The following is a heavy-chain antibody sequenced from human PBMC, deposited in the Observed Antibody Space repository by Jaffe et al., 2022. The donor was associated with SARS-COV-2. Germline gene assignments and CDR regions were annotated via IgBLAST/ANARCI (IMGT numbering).Heavy chain of an antibody. CDR1: GFTFGSFW. J-gene: IGHJ3*01. Sequence: EVQLVESGGGLVQPGGSPRLSCAASGFTFGSFWMTWVRQAPGKGLEWVANINEDGSEEQYVDSVKGRFIISRDNGKKSLFLQMNSLRDEDTAVYYCARDPFLTGGSYYGAFDLWGQGTTVIVSS. V-gene: IGHV3-7*01. CDR2: INEDGSEE. D-gene: IGHD3-10*01. CDR3: ARDPFLTGGSYYGAFDL.